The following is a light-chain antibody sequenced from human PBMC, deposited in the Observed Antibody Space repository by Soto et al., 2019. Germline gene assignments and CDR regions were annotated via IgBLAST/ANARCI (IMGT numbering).Light chain of an antibody. CDR1: SSDVGGYNY. J-gene: IGLJ1*01. Sequence: QSALTQPPSASGSPGQSVTISCTGSSSDVGGYNYVSWYQHHPGNAPKLIIYEVDKRSSGVPDRFSGSKSGNTASLTVSGLQAEDEADYYCSSHAAINVFGTGTKLTVL. V-gene: IGLV2-8*01. CDR2: EVD. CDR3: SSHAAINV.